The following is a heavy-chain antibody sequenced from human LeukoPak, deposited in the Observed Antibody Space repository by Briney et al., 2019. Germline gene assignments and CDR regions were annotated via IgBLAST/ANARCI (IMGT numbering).Heavy chain of an antibody. CDR2: INPNSGNT. D-gene: IGHD1-26*01. V-gene: IGHV1-8*02. Sequence: ASVKVSCKASGYTFTGYYMHWVRQAPGQGLEWMGRINPNSGNTGYAQKFQGRVTMTRNTSISTAYMELSSLRSEDTAVYYCARCPPSGSYACVHWGQGTLVTVSS. CDR3: ARCPPSGSYACVH. CDR1: GYTFTGYY. J-gene: IGHJ4*02.